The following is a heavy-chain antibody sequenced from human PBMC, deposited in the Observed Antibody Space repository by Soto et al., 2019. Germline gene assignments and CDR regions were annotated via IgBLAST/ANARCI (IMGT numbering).Heavy chain of an antibody. Sequence: PGGSLRLSCAASGFTFSSYAMSWVRQAPGKGLEWVSAISGSGGSTYYADSVKGRSTISRDNSKNTLYLQMNSLRAEDTAVYYCAKVHSHYYDSSGSDYWGQGTLVTVSS. CDR2: ISGSGGST. D-gene: IGHD3-22*01. V-gene: IGHV3-23*01. CDR3: AKVHSHYYDSSGSDY. CDR1: GFTFSSYA. J-gene: IGHJ4*02.